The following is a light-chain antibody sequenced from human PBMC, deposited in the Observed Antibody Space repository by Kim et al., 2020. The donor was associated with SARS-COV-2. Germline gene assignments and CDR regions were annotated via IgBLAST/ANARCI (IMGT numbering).Light chain of an antibody. J-gene: IGLJ3*02. CDR3: QAWDSSTWV. CDR2: QDS. CDR1: KLGDKY. V-gene: IGLV3-1*01. Sequence: VSPGQTGSITCSGNKLGDKYACWYQQEPGRSPVLVIYQDSKRPSGIPERFSGSNSGNTATLTISGTQAMDEADYYCQAWDSSTWVFGGGTQLTVL.